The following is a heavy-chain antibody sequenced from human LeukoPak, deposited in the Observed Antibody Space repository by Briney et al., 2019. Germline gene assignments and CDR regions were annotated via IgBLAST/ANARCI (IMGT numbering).Heavy chain of an antibody. Sequence: SETLSLTCTVSGGSISSSYWSWIRQPPGKGLEWIGYIYNSGSTSYNPSLKSRVTISLDTSKNQFSLRVSSVTSADTAVYYCARGNSGYDYAFDIWGQGTMVTVSS. J-gene: IGHJ3*02. D-gene: IGHD5-12*01. V-gene: IGHV4-59*01. CDR1: GGSISSSY. CDR2: IYNSGST. CDR3: ARGNSGYDYAFDI.